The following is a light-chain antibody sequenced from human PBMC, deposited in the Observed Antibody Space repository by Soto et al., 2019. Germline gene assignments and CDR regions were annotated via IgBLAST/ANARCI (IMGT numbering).Light chain of an antibody. Sequence: EIVLTRSPGILYLSPWDRATLSCRASQTISSGFLAWYQQKVGQAPRLLIYDASNRATGVPDRFSGSGSGTDFSLTISRLEPEDFAVYHCQQYGSSPTNFAQGTRLEI. CDR1: QTISSGF. CDR3: QQYGSSPTN. J-gene: IGKJ5*01. V-gene: IGKV3-20*01. CDR2: DAS.